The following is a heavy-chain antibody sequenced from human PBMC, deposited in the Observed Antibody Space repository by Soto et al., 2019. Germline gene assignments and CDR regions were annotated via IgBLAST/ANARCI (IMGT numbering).Heavy chain of an antibody. Sequence: QVRLQESGPGLVKPSQTLSLTCTVSGGSISSAAYYWSWIRQHPGKGLEWIGYVSHSGSTYYNPSRKSRGIISVDTAKNQFSLSLTSVTAADTAVYYCAREYTYGSNFFDCWGQGARVTVSS. D-gene: IGHD5-18*01. CDR2: VSHSGST. CDR1: GGSISSAAYY. CDR3: AREYTYGSNFFDC. J-gene: IGHJ4*02. V-gene: IGHV4-31*03.